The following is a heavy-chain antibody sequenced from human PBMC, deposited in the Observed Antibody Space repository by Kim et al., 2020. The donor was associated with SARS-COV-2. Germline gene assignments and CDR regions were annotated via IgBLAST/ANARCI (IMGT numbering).Heavy chain of an antibody. D-gene: IGHD5-12*01. J-gene: IGHJ6*02. Sequence: GGSLRLSCAASGFTFSSYAMSWVRQAPGKGLEWVSAISGSGGSTYYADSVKGRFTISRDNSKNTLYLQMNSLRAEDTAVYYCAKDLQNRAGPRRWLQFYGMDVWGQGTTVTVSS. CDR2: ISGSGGST. CDR3: AKDLQNRAGPRRWLQFYGMDV. V-gene: IGHV3-23*01. CDR1: GFTFSSYA.